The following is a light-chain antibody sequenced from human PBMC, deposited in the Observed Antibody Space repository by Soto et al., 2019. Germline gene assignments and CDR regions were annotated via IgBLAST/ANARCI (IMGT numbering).Light chain of an antibody. Sequence: EIVLTLSPVTLSLITGERATVSCTASQSLNFNFLGWYQKKSGQAPRLLIYAASTRATGIPDRFSGSGSGTDFTLTITSLEPEDFAVYYCQHRRVWPVSFGQGTRLV. V-gene: IGKV3D-20*02. J-gene: IGKJ5*01. CDR2: AAS. CDR3: QHRRVWPVS. CDR1: QSLNFNF.